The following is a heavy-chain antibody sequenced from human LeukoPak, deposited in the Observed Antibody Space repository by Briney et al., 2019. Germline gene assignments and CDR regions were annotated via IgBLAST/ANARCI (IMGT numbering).Heavy chain of an antibody. V-gene: IGHV3-30*04. CDR3: ARDRHSGSYPDAFDI. D-gene: IGHD1-26*01. CDR1: GFTFSSYA. J-gene: IGHJ3*02. CDR2: ISYDGSNK. Sequence: PGRSLRLSCAASGFTFSSYAMHWVRQAPGKGLEWVAVISYDGSNKYYADSVKGRFTISRDNSKNTLYLQMNSLRAEDTAVYYCARDRHSGSYPDAFDIWGQGTMVTVSS.